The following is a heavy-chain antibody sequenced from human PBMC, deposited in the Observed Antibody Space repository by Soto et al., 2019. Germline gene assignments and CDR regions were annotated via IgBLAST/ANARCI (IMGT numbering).Heavy chain of an antibody. Sequence: SETLSLICTVSGGSISSGGYYWSWIRQHPGKGLEWIGYIYYSGSTYYNPSLKSRVTISVDTSKNQFSLKLSSVTAADTAVYYCARAWLLPYFDYWGQGTLVTVSS. D-gene: IGHD3-22*01. CDR1: GGSISSGGYY. CDR3: ARAWLLPYFDY. J-gene: IGHJ4*02. CDR2: IYYSGST. V-gene: IGHV4-31*03.